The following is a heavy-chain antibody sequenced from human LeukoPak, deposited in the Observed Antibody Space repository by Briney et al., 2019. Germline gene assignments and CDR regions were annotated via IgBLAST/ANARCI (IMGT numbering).Heavy chain of an antibody. D-gene: IGHD3-10*01. CDR3: ARRRGVMSYYFDY. Sequence: SETLSLTCTVSGGSLSSSSYYWGWIRQPPGKGLEWIGSIYYSGSPYYNPSLKSRVTISVDTSKNQFSLKLSSVSAADTAVYYCARRRGVMSYYFDYWGQGTLVTVSS. V-gene: IGHV4-39*01. J-gene: IGHJ4*02. CDR1: GGSLSSSSYY. CDR2: IYYSGSP.